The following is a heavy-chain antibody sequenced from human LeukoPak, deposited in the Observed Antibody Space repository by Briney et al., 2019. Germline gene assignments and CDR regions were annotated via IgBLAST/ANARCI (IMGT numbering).Heavy chain of an antibody. D-gene: IGHD6-19*01. CDR1: GFPFSNYA. CDR3: AKDKYSDRSGWTHYFDY. CDR2: ISGSGGSP. Sequence: PGGSLRLSCAASGFPFSNYAMSWVRQAQGKGLEWVSAISGSGGSPYYADPVKGRFTISRDNSKSRLYLQMKRLRAGDTALYYCAKDKYSDRSGWTHYFDYWGQGTLVTVSS. J-gene: IGHJ4*02. V-gene: IGHV3-23*01.